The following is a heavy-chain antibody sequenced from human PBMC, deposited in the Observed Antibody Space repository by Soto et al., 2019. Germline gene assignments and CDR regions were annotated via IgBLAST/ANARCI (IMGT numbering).Heavy chain of an antibody. CDR1: GVSISSSSYY. CDR2: IFYSGST. CDR3: ARHLTYCSAGSCYSDFPYYGMDV. V-gene: IGHV4-39*01. D-gene: IGHD2-15*01. J-gene: IGHJ6*02. Sequence: SETRSLTCTVSGVSISSSSYYWGWIRQPPGKGLEWIGSIFYSGSTYYNPSLKSRVTISVDTSKNQFSLKLSSVTAADTAVYYCARHLTYCSAGSCYSDFPYYGMDVWGQGTTVTVSS.